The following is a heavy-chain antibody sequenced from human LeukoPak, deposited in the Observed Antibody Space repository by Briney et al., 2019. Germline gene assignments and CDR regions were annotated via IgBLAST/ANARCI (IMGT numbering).Heavy chain of an antibody. Sequence: PGGSLRLSCAASGFTFSDYYMSWIRRAPGKGLEWVSYISSSGSTIYYADSVKGRFTISRDNAKNSLYLQMNSLRAEDTAVYYCARTPFAVAGTAYYYYYMDVWGKGTTVTVSS. CDR1: GFTFSDYY. D-gene: IGHD6-19*01. V-gene: IGHV3-11*04. J-gene: IGHJ6*03. CDR2: ISSSGSTI. CDR3: ARTPFAVAGTAYYYYYMDV.